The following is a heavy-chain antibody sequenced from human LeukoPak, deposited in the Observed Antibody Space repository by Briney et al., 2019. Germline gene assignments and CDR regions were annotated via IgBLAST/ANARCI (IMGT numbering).Heavy chain of an antibody. D-gene: IGHD3-10*01. CDR3: ARGGYYYGSGSYQGAYYYYYGMDV. Sequence: PSETLSLTCAVYGGSFSGYCWSWIRQPPGKGLEWIGEINHSGSTNYNPSLKSRVTISVDTSKNQFSLKLSSVTAADTAVYYCARGGYYYGSGSYQGAYYYYYGMDVWGKGTTVTVSS. J-gene: IGHJ6*04. V-gene: IGHV4-34*01. CDR2: INHSGST. CDR1: GGSFSGYC.